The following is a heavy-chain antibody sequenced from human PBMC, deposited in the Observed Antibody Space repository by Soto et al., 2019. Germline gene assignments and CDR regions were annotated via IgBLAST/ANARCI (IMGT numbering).Heavy chain of an antibody. CDR3: ARRARPDFYYMDV. CDR1: GFMFSGYC. D-gene: IGHD6-6*01. Sequence: GRSLRLSCAASGFMFSGYCMGWVRQAPGKGLEYVSGISSNGVGTYYVNSVQGRFTISRDNSKNTVYLQMGSLRPEDMAVYYCARRARPDFYYMDVWGKGTTVTVSS. CDR2: ISSNGVGT. J-gene: IGHJ6*03. V-gene: IGHV3-64*01.